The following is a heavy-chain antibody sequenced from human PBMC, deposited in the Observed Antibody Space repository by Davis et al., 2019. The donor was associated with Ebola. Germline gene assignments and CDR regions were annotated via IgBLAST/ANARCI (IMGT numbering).Heavy chain of an antibody. D-gene: IGHD2-15*01. J-gene: IGHJ6*02. CDR2: INPNSGGT. CDR3: ARLVVAASLYYYYGMDV. V-gene: IGHV1-2*04. CDR1: GYTFTGYY. Sequence: ASVKVSCKASGYTFTGYYMHWVRQAPGQGLEWMGWINPNSGGTNYAQKFQGWVTMTRDTSISTAYMELSRLRSDDTAVYYCARLVVAASLYYYYGMDVWGQGTTVTASS.